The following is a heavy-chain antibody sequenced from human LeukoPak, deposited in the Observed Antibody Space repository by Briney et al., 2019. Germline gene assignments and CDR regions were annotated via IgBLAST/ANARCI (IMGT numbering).Heavy chain of an antibody. D-gene: IGHD4-17*01. Sequence: GGSLRLSCAASGFTFSSYAMSWVRQAPGKGLEWVSAISGSGGSTYYADSVKGRFTISRDNAKNSLYLQMNSLRAEDTAVYYCARNGDHDAFDIWGQGTMVTVSS. CDR1: GFTFSSYA. V-gene: IGHV3-23*01. CDR2: ISGSGGST. CDR3: ARNGDHDAFDI. J-gene: IGHJ3*02.